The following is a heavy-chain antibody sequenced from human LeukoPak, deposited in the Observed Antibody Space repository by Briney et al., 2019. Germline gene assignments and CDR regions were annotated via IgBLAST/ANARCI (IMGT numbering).Heavy chain of an antibody. D-gene: IGHD2-21*02. CDR1: GGSISSHY. CDR2: IYYSGST. V-gene: IGHV4-59*11. Sequence: SGPTLVKPSETLSLTCTVSGGSISSHYWSWIRQPPGKGLEWIGYIYYSGSTNYNPSLKSRVTISVDTSKNQFSLKLSSVTAADTAVYYCARIKRAYCGGDCYSDWYFDLWGRGTLVTVSS. CDR3: ARIKRAYCGGDCYSDWYFDL. J-gene: IGHJ2*01.